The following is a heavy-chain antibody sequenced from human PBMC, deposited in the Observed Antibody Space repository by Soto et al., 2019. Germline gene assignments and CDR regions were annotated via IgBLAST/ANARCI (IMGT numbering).Heavy chain of an antibody. J-gene: IGHJ3*02. CDR1: GDRVSSNSAA. D-gene: IGHD2-15*01. CDR3: AREGQRVAPNDAFDI. V-gene: IGHV6-1*01. CDR2: TYYRSKWYN. Sequence: SQTLSLTCAISGDRVSSNSAAWNWIRQSTSRDLEWLERTYYRSKWYNDYAVSVKSRITINPDTSKNQFSLQLNSVTPEDTAVYYCAREGQRVAPNDAFDIWGQGTMVTVSS.